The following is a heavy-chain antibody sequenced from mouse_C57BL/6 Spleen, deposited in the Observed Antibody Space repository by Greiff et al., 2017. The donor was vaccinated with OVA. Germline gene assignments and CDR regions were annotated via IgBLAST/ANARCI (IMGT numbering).Heavy chain of an antibody. J-gene: IGHJ2*01. Sequence: VQLVESGAELARPGASVKLSCKASGYTFTSYGISWVKQRTGQGLEWIGEIYPRSGNTYYNEKFKGKATLTADKSSSTAYMELRSLTSEDSAVYFCARTDGYPYFDYWGQGTTLTVSS. CDR3: ARTDGYPYFDY. D-gene: IGHD2-3*01. CDR1: GYTFTSYG. V-gene: IGHV1-81*01. CDR2: IYPRSGNT.